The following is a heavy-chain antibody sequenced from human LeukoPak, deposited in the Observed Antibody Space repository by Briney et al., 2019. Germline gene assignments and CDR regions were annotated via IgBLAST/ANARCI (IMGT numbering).Heavy chain of an antibody. Sequence: GASVKVSCKASGYTFTSYGISWVRQAPGQGLEWMGWISAYNGNTNYAQKLQGRVTMTTDTSTSTAYMELRSLRPDDTAVYYCARDMGIQLWLLFDYWGQGTLVTVSS. CDR2: ISAYNGNT. D-gene: IGHD5-18*01. V-gene: IGHV1-18*01. CDR1: GYTFTSYG. CDR3: ARDMGIQLWLLFDY. J-gene: IGHJ4*02.